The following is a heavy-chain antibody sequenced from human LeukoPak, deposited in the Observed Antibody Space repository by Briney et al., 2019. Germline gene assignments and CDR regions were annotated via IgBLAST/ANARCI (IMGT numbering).Heavy chain of an antibody. J-gene: IGHJ5*01. V-gene: IGHV1-46*01. CDR3: ARGRSETYINWFDS. D-gene: IGHD3-3*01. CDR1: GYTFTNYY. Sequence: GASVKVSCKASGYTFTNYYIHWVRQAPGQGLEWMGLINPSGGTTSYAQNFQGRVTMTRDTSTSTVYMELSSLRSEDTAMYYCARGRSETYINWFDSWGQGTLVTVSS. CDR2: INPSGGTT.